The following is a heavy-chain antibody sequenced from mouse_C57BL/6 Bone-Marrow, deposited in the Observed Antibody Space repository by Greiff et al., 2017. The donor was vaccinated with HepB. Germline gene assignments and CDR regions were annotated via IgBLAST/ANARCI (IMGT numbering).Heavy chain of an antibody. D-gene: IGHD2-2*01. CDR1: GFTFSSYA. Sequence: EVHLVESGGGLVKPGGSLKLSCAASGFTFSSYAMSWVRQTPEKRLEWVATISDGGSYTYYPDNVKGRFTISRDNAKNNLYLQMSHLKSEDTAMYYCARGYGYFFAYWGQGTLVTVSA. V-gene: IGHV5-4*01. CDR3: ARGYGYFFAY. CDR2: ISDGGSYT. J-gene: IGHJ3*01.